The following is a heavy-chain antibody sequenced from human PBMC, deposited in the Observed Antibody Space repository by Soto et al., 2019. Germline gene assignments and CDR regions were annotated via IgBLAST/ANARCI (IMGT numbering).Heavy chain of an antibody. CDR2: ISGSGGST. J-gene: IGHJ4*02. Sequence: GGSLRLSCAASGFTFSSYAMSWVRQAPGKGLEWVSAISGSGGSTYSADSVKGLFTISRDNSKNTLYLQMNSLRAEDTAVYYCANYYDSSGYYFDYWGQGTLVTVSS. D-gene: IGHD3-22*01. CDR3: ANYYDSSGYYFDY. CDR1: GFTFSSYA. V-gene: IGHV3-23*01.